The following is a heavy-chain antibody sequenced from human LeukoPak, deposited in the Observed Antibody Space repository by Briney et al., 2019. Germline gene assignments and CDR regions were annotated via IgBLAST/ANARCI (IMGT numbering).Heavy chain of an antibody. D-gene: IGHD6-13*01. CDR1: GYTFTSYG. CDR3: ARDYSSSWYARRLFDY. J-gene: IGHJ4*02. CDR2: ISAYNGNT. V-gene: IGHV1-18*01. Sequence: ASVKVSCKASGYTFTSYGISWARQAPGQGLEWMGWISAYNGNTNYAQKLQGRVTMTTDTSTSTAYMELRSLRSDDTAVYYCARDYSSSWYARRLFDYWGQGTLVTVSS.